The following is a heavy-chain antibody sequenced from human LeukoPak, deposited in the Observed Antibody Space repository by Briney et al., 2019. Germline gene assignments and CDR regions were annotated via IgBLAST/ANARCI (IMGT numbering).Heavy chain of an antibody. CDR2: IIPIFGTA. CDR3: ARGDYYDSSGYYYNYYYYMDV. V-gene: IGHV1-69*06. J-gene: IGHJ6*03. D-gene: IGHD3-22*01. CDR1: GGTFSSYA. Sequence: SVKVSCKASGGTFSSYAISWVRQAPGQGLEWMGGIIPIFGTANYAQKSQGRVTITADKSTSTAYMELSSLRSEDTAVYYCARGDYYDSSGYYYNYYYYMDVWGKGTTVTVSS.